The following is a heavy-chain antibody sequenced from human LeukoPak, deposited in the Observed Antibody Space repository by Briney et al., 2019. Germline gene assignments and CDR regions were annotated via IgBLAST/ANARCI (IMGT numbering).Heavy chain of an antibody. CDR2: INHSGST. J-gene: IGHJ4*02. D-gene: IGHD6-19*01. CDR1: GGSFSGYY. V-gene: IGHV4-34*01. Sequence: SETLSLTCAVYGGSFSGYYWSWIRQPPGKGLEWIGEINHSGSTNYNPSLKSRVTISVDTSKNQFSLKLSSVTAADTAVYYCARQDSSGWPHFDYWGQGTLVTVSS. CDR3: ARQDSSGWPHFDY.